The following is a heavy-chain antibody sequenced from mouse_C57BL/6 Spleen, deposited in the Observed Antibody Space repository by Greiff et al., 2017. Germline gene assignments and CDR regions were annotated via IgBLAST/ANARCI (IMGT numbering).Heavy chain of an antibody. J-gene: IGHJ1*01. D-gene: IGHD1-1*01. V-gene: IGHV1-55*01. Sequence: QVQLQQSGAELVKPGASVKMSCKASGYTFTSYWITWVKQRPGQGLEWIGDIYPGSGSTDYNEKFKSKATLSVDSSSSTAYMQLSSLTAEDSAVYCGARGVYDYGGTCYLDMWRGGTTVTVS. CDR1: GYTFTSYW. CDR3: ARGVYDYGGTCYLDM. CDR2: IYPGSGST.